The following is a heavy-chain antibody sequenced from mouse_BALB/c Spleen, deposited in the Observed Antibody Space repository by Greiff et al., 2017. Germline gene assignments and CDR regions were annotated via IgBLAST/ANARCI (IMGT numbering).Heavy chain of an antibody. CDR1: GYAFSSSW. CDR3: ARWGSLDDGAY. Sequence: QVQLQQSGPELVKPGASVKISCKASGYAFSSSWMNWVKQRPGQGLEWIGRIYPGDGDTNYNGKFKGKATLTADKSSSTAYMQLSSLTSVDSAVYFCARWGSLDDGAYWGQGTLVTVSA. J-gene: IGHJ3*01. CDR2: IYPGDGDT. V-gene: IGHV1-82*01. D-gene: IGHD1-1*01.